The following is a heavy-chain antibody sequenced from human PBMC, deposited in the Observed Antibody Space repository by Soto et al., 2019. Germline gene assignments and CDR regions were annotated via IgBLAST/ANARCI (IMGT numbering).Heavy chain of an antibody. V-gene: IGHV4-59*08. Sequence: SETLSLTCTVSNTSISNYYWSWIRKSPGKGLEWIGYIYYAGSFTYNPSLKSRVTISLNTSKNEVSLRLTSVTAADTAVYYCARLGGYYQALDSWGQGTLVTVS. CDR3: ARLGGYYQALDS. J-gene: IGHJ4*02. D-gene: IGHD3-22*01. CDR1: NTSISNYY. CDR2: IYYAGSF.